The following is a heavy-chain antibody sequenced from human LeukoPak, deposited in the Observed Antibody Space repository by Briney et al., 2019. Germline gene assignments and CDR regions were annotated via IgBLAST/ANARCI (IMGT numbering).Heavy chain of an antibody. CDR3: AKDWEQTDYFDY. CDR2: ISYDGSNK. J-gene: IGHJ4*02. CDR1: GFTFSSYG. D-gene: IGHD1/OR15-1a*01. Sequence: GGSLRLSCAASGFTFSSYGMHWVRQAPGKGLEWVAVISYDGSNKYYADSVKGRFTISRDNSKNTQYLQMNGLRAEDTAVYYCAKDWEQTDYFDYWGQGTLVTVSS. V-gene: IGHV3-30*18.